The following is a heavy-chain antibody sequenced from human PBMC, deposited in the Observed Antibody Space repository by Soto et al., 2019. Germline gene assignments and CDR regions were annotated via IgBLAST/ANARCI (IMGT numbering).Heavy chain of an antibody. CDR3: ARDVYYYDSSGYYEGAFDI. Sequence: ASVKVSCKASGYTFTGYYMHWVRQAPGQRLEWMGWINPNSGGTNYAQKFQGWVTMTRDTSISTAYMELSRLRSDDTAVYYCARDVYYYDSSGYYEGAFDIWGQGTMVTVSS. CDR2: INPNSGGT. J-gene: IGHJ3*02. CDR1: GYTFTGYY. D-gene: IGHD3-22*01. V-gene: IGHV1-2*04.